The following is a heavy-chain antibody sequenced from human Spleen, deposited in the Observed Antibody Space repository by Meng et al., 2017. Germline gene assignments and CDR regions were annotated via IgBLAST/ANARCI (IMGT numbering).Heavy chain of an antibody. CDR2: LNPSVGST. CDR1: GYTFTSYY. V-gene: IGHV1-46*03. CDR3: VRELRDTLYFDY. J-gene: IGHJ4*02. Sequence: VQLVQSGVEVKKPGASVKVSCKASGYTFTSYYMHWVRQAPGQGLEWMGILNPSVGSTTYAQKFEGRVTMTRDTSTSTVYLEVSSLTSEDTAVYYCVRELRDTLYFDYWGQGTLVTVSS. D-gene: IGHD5-24*01.